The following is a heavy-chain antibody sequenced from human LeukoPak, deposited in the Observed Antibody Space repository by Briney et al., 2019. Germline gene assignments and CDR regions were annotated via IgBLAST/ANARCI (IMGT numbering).Heavy chain of an antibody. J-gene: IGHJ6*03. Sequence: GASVKVSCKASGYTFTSYYMHWVRQAPGQGLEWMGIINPSGGSTSYAQKFQGRVTMTRDMSTSTVYMELSSLRSEDTAVYYCARAIPYNWNPIYYYYYMDVWGKGTTVTISS. CDR1: GYTFTSYY. CDR2: INPSGGST. CDR3: ARAIPYNWNPIYYYYYMDV. D-gene: IGHD1-1*01. V-gene: IGHV1-46*01.